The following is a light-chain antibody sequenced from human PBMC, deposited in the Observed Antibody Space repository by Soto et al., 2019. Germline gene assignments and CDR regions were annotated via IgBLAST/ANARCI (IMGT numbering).Light chain of an antibody. CDR1: QSLVYRDGTAY. Sequence: EVVMTQSPLSLPVALGQPASISCRSSQSLVYRDGTAYLSWFQQRPGQSPRRLIDRVSNRDSGVPERFSGSGSGTDFTLKISRVEAEDVAIYYCMQGTHWARTFGQGTRVEIK. J-gene: IGKJ1*01. V-gene: IGKV2-30*01. CDR3: MQGTHWART. CDR2: RVS.